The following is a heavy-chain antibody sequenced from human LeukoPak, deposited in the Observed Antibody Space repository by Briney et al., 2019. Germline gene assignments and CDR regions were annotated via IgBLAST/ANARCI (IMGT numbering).Heavy chain of an antibody. CDR3: ASPAVWGELSLRY. V-gene: IGHV3-53*01. CDR2: IYSGGST. J-gene: IGHJ4*02. CDR1: GFTASSNY. D-gene: IGHD3-16*02. Sequence: GGSLRLSCAASGFTASSNYMIWVRQAPGKGLEWVSVIYSGGSTYYADSVKGRFTISRGNSKNTVYLQTNSLRAEDTAVYYCASPAVWGELSLRYWGQGTLVTVSS.